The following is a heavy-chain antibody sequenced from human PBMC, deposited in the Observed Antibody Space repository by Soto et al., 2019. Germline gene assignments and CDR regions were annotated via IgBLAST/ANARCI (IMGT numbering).Heavy chain of an antibody. CDR3: ARYSGSLHYFDY. V-gene: IGHV4-39*01. CDR1: GGSISSSSYY. Sequence: KPSETLSLTXTVSGGSISSSSYYWGWIRQPPGKGLEWIGSIYYSGSTYYNPSLKSRVTISVDTSKNQFSLKLSSVTAADTAVYYCARYSGSLHYFDYWGQGTLVTVSS. CDR2: IYYSGST. D-gene: IGHD3-10*01. J-gene: IGHJ4*02.